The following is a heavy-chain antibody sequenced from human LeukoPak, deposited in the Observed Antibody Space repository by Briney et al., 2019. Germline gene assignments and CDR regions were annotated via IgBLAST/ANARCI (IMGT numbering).Heavy chain of an antibody. CDR3: SKPAACDFWSGDAFDI. J-gene: IGHJ3*02. V-gene: IGHV3-23*01. D-gene: IGHD3-3*01. CDR1: GFTFSNYA. Sequence: GGSLRLSCAASGFTFSNYAMSWVRQAPGKGLEWISAISGSGGSTFYADSVKGRFTISRDNSKSTLYMQMNSLRAEDTAVYYCSKPAACDFWSGDAFDIWGQVTMVTVSS. CDR2: ISGSGGST.